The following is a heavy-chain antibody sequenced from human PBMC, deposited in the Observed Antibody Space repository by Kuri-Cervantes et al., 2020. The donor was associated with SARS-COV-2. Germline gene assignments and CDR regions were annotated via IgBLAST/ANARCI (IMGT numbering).Heavy chain of an antibody. Sequence: GGSLRLSCEASGFTFSSYAMSWVRQAPGKGLEWVSAISGSGGSTYCADSVKGRFTISRDNSKNTLYLQMNSLRAEDTAVYYCAKDPGYSSSWYNYYYGMDVWGQGTTVTVSS. D-gene: IGHD6-13*01. CDR3: AKDPGYSSSWYNYYYGMDV. V-gene: IGHV3-23*01. J-gene: IGHJ6*02. CDR1: GFTFSSYA. CDR2: ISGSGGST.